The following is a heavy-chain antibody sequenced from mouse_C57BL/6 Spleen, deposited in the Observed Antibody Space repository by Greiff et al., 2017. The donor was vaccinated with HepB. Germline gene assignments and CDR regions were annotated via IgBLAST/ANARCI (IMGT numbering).Heavy chain of an antibody. CDR2: IYPGSGST. CDR3: AKPSTMIQTGFDY. Sequence: QVQLQQPGAELVKPGASVKMSCKASGYTFTSYWITWVKQRPGQGLEWIGDIYPGSGSTNYNEKFKSKVILTVDTSSSTAYMLLRSLTSEDSAVYKCAKPSTMIQTGFDYWGQGTTLTVSS. D-gene: IGHD2-4*01. CDR1: GYTFTSYW. J-gene: IGHJ2*01. V-gene: IGHV1-55*01.